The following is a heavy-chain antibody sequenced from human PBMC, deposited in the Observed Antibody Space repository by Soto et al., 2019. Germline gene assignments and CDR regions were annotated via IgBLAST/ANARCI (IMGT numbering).Heavy chain of an antibody. Sequence: SETLSLTCTVSGGSIGNYYWSWIRQPPGKGLEWIGYIYYSGSTSYNPSLKSRVTISLDTSKTQFSLKLSSVTSADTAVYYCARDSGFRRDGYNLFDYWGQGILVTVSS. CDR3: ARDSGFRRDGYNLFDY. V-gene: IGHV4-59*01. CDR2: IYYSGST. CDR1: GGSIGNYY. D-gene: IGHD5-12*01. J-gene: IGHJ4*02.